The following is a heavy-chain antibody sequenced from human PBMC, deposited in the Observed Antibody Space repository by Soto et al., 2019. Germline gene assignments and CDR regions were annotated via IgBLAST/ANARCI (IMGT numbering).Heavy chain of an antibody. Sequence: GGALRLSCAASGFIFSSYSMNWVRQAPGKGLEWVSSISSSSYIYYADSVKGRFTISRDNAKNSLYLQMNSLRAEDTAVYYCARDWPLSIAVAGNVVPDYWGQGTLVTVSS. CDR1: GFIFSSYS. CDR2: ISSSSYI. J-gene: IGHJ4*02. D-gene: IGHD6-19*01. CDR3: ARDWPLSIAVAGNVVPDY. V-gene: IGHV3-21*01.